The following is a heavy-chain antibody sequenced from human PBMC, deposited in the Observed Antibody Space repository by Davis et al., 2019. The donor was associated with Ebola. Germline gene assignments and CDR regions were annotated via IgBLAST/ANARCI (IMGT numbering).Heavy chain of an antibody. CDR3: ARKYGDYDYYYYGMDV. J-gene: IGHJ6*02. V-gene: IGHV1-18*01. Sequence: AASVKVSCKASGYTFTTYIISWVRQAPGQGREWMGWISAYNGDTNYAQKFQGRVIMTTDTSTSTAYMELRSLRSDDTAVYYCARKYGDYDYYYYGMDVWGQGTTVTVSS. CDR2: ISAYNGDT. D-gene: IGHD4-17*01. CDR1: GYTFTTYI.